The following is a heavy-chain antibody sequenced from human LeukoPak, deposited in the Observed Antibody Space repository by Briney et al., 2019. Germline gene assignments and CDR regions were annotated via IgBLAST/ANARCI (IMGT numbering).Heavy chain of an antibody. J-gene: IGHJ4*02. CDR1: GFTFSSYS. D-gene: IGHD6-13*01. CDR3: AKDVAAAGLYYFDY. Sequence: GGSLRLSCAASGFTFSSYSMNWVRQAPGKGLEWVSSISSSSSYIYYADSVKGRFTISRDNSKNTLYLQMNSLRAEDTAVYYCAKDVAAAGLYYFDYWGQGTLVTVSS. CDR2: ISSSSSYI. V-gene: IGHV3-21*04.